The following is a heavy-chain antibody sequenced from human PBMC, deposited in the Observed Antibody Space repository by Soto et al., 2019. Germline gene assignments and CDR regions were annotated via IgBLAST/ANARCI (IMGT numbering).Heavy chain of an antibody. CDR1: GYNFANYW. V-gene: IGHV5-51*01. CDR2: IFPGDSDT. Sequence: PRESLKISCQGSGYNFANYWIGWVRQMPGKGLEWMGIIFPGDSDTTYNPSFQGRVTFSADKSINTAYLQWSSLKASDTAMYYCSIYRPVSSCSSAQDYYYYIVVWGKGTTVTVS. D-gene: IGHD6-6*01. J-gene: IGHJ6*03. CDR3: SIYRPVSSCSSAQDYYYYIVV.